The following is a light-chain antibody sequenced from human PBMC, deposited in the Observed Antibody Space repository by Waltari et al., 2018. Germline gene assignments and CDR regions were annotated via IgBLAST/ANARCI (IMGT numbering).Light chain of an antibody. CDR3: QKYGSLPAT. CDR2: DAS. J-gene: IGKJ1*01. CDR1: QSVSRT. Sequence: ELVLTQSPGTLSLSPGERATLSCRASQSVSRTLAWYQQKPGQAPRPLIYDASSRATGIPDRFSGSGSGTDFSLTISRLEPEDFAVYYCQKYGSLPATFGQGTKVEIK. V-gene: IGKV3-20*01.